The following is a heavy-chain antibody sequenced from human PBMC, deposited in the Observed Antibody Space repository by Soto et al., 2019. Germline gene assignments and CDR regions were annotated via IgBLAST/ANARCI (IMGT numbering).Heavy chain of an antibody. J-gene: IGHJ6*02. CDR3: ARRDCSSTSCYSYGSYYYYYGMDV. CDR1: GYSFTSYW. CDR2: IDPSDSYT. V-gene: IGHV5-10-1*01. D-gene: IGHD2-2*01. Sequence: GESLKISCKGSGYSFTSYWISWVRQVPGKGLEWMGRIDPSDSYTNYSPSFQGHVTISADKYISTAYLQWSSLKASDTAMYYCARRDCSSTSCYSYGSYYYYYGMDVWGQGTTVTVSS.